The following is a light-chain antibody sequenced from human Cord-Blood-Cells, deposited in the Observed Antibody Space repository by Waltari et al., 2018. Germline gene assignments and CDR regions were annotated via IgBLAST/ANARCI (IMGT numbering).Light chain of an antibody. Sequence: QSVLTQPPSASGSPGQSVTIPCPGTSSDVGGYNYVSWYQQHPGKAPKLMIYEVSKRPSGVPDRFSGSKSGNTASLTVSGLQAEDEADYYCSSYAGSNKRVFGGGTKLTVL. CDR1: SSDVGGYNY. CDR2: EVS. J-gene: IGLJ3*02. CDR3: SSYAGSNKRV. V-gene: IGLV2-8*01.